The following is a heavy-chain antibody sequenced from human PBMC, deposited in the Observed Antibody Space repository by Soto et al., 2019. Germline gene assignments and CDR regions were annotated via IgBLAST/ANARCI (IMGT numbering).Heavy chain of an antibody. D-gene: IGHD4-17*01. CDR2: IIPIFNTA. V-gene: IGHV1-69*01. CDR3: ARVRPTDYVGNYNNGMDV. J-gene: IGHJ6*02. Sequence: QVQLVQSGAEVKKPGSSVKVSCKASGGTLSNYAFTWVRQAPGQGLEWMGGIIPIFNTANYAQKFQGRVTVDADESKRPAYMGVNSLRSEETAVYYCARVRPTDYVGNYNNGMDVWGQGTTVTVSS. CDR1: GGTLSNYA.